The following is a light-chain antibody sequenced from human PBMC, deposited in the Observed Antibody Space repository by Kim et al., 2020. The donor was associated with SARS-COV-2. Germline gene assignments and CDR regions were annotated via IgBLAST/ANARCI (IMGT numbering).Light chain of an antibody. CDR1: QDIANS. J-gene: IGKJ1*01. Sequence: ASVGDIVTITCRASQDIANSLAWYQQKPGTVPKVLNYAASTLQSGVPSRFSGSGSGTEFTLSIGSLQTEDVATYYCQKYNSAPWTFGPGTKVDIK. CDR3: QKYNSAPWT. V-gene: IGKV1-27*01. CDR2: AAS.